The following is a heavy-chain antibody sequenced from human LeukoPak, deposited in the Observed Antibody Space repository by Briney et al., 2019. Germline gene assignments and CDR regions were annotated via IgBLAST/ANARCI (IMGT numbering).Heavy chain of an antibody. Sequence: GASVKVSCKASGYTFTSYGISWVRQAPGQGLEWMGGIIPIFGTANYAQKFQGRVTITADKSTSTAYMELSSLRSEDTAVYYCARDREITIFDPHQRYYYYMDVWGKGTTVTVSS. J-gene: IGHJ6*03. D-gene: IGHD3-3*01. CDR3: ARDREITIFDPHQRYYYYMDV. V-gene: IGHV1-69*06. CDR2: IIPIFGTA. CDR1: GYTFTSYG.